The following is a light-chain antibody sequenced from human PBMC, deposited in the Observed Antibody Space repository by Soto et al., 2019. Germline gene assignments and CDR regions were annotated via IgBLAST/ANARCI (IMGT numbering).Light chain of an antibody. Sequence: DVQMTQSPSTLSASVGDRVTITCRASQSISSWLAWYQQQPGKAPKLLIYDASSLESGVPSRFSGSGSGTEFTLTISILQPDDFATYYCQQYNSYSLTFGGGTKAEIK. CDR1: QSISSW. CDR3: QQYNSYSLT. J-gene: IGKJ4*01. V-gene: IGKV1-5*01. CDR2: DAS.